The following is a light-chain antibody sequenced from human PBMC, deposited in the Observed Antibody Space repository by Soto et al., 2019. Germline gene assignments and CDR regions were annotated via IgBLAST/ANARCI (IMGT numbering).Light chain of an antibody. Sequence: QSALTQPASVSGSLGQSITTSCTGTSSDVGGYDFVSWYQHHPGKAPKLIIYEVRTRPSGVSDRFSGSKSGNTASLTISGLQAEDEADYYCSSYTSDWGVFGTGTKVTVL. CDR2: EVR. CDR1: SSDVGGYDF. J-gene: IGLJ1*01. CDR3: SSYTSDWGV. V-gene: IGLV2-14*01.